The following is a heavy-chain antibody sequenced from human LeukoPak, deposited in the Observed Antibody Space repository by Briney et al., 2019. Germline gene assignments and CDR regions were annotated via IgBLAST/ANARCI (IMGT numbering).Heavy chain of an antibody. Sequence: GASVKVSCKASGYTFTSYDINWVRQATGQGLEWMGWMNPNSGNTGYAQKFQGRVTMTRNTSISTAYMELSSLRSEDTAVYYCARGITMIGGMDVWGQGTTVTVSS. D-gene: IGHD3-22*01. CDR2: MNPNSGNT. V-gene: IGHV1-8*01. CDR1: GYTFTSYD. J-gene: IGHJ6*02. CDR3: ARGITMIGGMDV.